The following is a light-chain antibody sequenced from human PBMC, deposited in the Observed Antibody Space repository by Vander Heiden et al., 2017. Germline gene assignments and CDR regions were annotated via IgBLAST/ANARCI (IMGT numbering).Light chain of an antibody. Sequence: DFQLTPSPSFVSASVGDRVIITCRASQGISTWLAWYQQNPGKAPKLLIFAASSLHTGVPSRFSGSGSGTDFTLTISSLQPEDSATYYCQQANSFPWTFGQGTKVEIK. J-gene: IGKJ1*01. V-gene: IGKV1-12*01. CDR1: QGISTW. CDR2: AAS. CDR3: QQANSFPWT.